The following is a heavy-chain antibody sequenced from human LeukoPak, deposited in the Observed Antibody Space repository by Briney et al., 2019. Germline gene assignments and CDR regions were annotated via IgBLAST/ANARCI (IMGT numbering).Heavy chain of an antibody. V-gene: IGHV3-15*01. CDR1: GFTFNSAW. CDR2: IKSKTDGGTT. CDR3: TTVLGYCTNGVCPLYQEHSSLEYYYYYYGMDV. J-gene: IGHJ6*02. Sequence: PGGSLRLSCAASGFTFNSAWMSGVRQAPGKGLEWVGRIKSKTDGGTTDHAAPVKGRFTISRDDSRNTLYLQMNSLKTEDTAVYYCTTVLGYCTNGVCPLYQEHSSLEYYYYYYGMDVWGQGTTVTVSS. D-gene: IGHD2-8*01.